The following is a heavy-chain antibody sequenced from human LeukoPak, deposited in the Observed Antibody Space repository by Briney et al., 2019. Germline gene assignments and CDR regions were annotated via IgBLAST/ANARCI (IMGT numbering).Heavy chain of an antibody. V-gene: IGHV3-9*01. CDR1: GFTFSGSA. CDR2: ISWNSGSI. Sequence: GGSLRLSCAASGFTFSGSAMHWVRQASGKGLEWVSGISWNSGSIGYADSVKGRFTISRDNAKNSLYLQMNSLRAEDTALYYCARNPRLGYDILTGYYEESYFDYWGQGTLVTVSS. CDR3: ARNPRLGYDILTGYYEESYFDY. D-gene: IGHD3-9*01. J-gene: IGHJ4*02.